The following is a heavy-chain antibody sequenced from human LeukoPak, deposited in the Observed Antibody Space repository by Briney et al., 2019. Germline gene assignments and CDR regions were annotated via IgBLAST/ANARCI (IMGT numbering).Heavy chain of an antibody. CDR2: INHSGST. CDR3: ARGRYYGSGSYYNVLDLHY. CDR1: GGPFSGYY. V-gene: IGHV4-34*01. Sequence: PSETLSVTFAAYGGPFSGYYWSWIRQPPVKGLKWIGEINHSGSTNYNPSLKSPVTISVDTSKIQFSLKLSSVTAADTAVYYCARGRYYGSGSYYNVLDLHYWGQGTLVTVSS. J-gene: IGHJ4*02. D-gene: IGHD3-10*01.